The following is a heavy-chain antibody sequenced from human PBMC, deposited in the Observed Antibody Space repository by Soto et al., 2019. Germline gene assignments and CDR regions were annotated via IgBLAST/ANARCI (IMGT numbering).Heavy chain of an antibody. CDR2: IWYDGSNK. Sequence: GGSLRLSCAASGFTFSSYGMHWVRQAPGKGLEWVAVIWYDGSNKYYADSVKGRFTISRDNSKNTLYLQMNSLRAEDTAVYYCARTGYYDSSGYYSDAFDIWGQGTMVTVSS. CDR1: GFTFSSYG. CDR3: ARTGYYDSSGYYSDAFDI. D-gene: IGHD3-22*01. J-gene: IGHJ3*02. V-gene: IGHV3-33*01.